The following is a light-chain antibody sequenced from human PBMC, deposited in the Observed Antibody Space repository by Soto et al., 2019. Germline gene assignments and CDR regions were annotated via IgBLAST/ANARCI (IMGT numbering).Light chain of an antibody. CDR2: GAP. J-gene: IGKJ1*01. Sequence: EIVLTQSPGTLSLSPGERATLSCRASQSVSSSYLAWYQQKPGQDPRLLIYGAPSRATGIPDRFSCSGSGTDLALTISGLEHEDFAVYYCQQYGRSPGTFGQGTKVEIK. V-gene: IGKV3-20*01. CDR3: QQYGRSPGT. CDR1: QSVSSSY.